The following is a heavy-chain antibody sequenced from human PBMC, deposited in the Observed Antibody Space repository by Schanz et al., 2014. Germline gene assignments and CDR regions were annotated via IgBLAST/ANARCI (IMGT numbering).Heavy chain of an antibody. Sequence: QVQLVQSGAEVKKPGASVKVSCEASGYTFTTYYIHWVRQAPGQGLEWMGRIIPILDKTNYAQKCQGRITKTADKSTSTVYMEVSGLRSEDTAVYYCAKVDRTRYYAMDVWGQGTTVTVSS. V-gene: IGHV1-46*01. CDR2: IIPILDKT. CDR3: AKVDRTRYYAMDV. D-gene: IGHD3-9*01. J-gene: IGHJ6*02. CDR1: GYTFTTYY.